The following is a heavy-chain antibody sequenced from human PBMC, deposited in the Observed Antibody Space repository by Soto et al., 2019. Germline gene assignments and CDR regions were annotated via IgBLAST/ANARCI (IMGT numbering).Heavy chain of an antibody. CDR1: GGSFSGYY. D-gene: IGHD3-3*01. CDR2: INHSGST. J-gene: IGHJ4*02. V-gene: IGHV4-34*01. CDR3: ARAFWSGYCHFDY. Sequence: SETLSLTCAVYGGSFSGYYWSWIRQPPGKGLEWIGEINHSGSTNYNPSLKSRVTISVDTPKNQFSLKLSSVTAADTAVYYCARAFWSGYCHFDYWGQGTLVTVSS.